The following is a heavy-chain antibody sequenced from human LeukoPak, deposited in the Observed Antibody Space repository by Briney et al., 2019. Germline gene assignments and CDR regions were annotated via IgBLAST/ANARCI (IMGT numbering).Heavy chain of an antibody. CDR1: GGSISSSSYY. Sequence: SETLPLTCTVSGGSISSSSYYWGWIRQPPGKGLEWIGSIYYSGSTYYNPSLKSRVTISVDTSKNQFSLKLSSVTAADTAVYYCARLAATKVDYWGQGTLVTVSS. V-gene: IGHV4-39*01. D-gene: IGHD6-25*01. J-gene: IGHJ4*02. CDR2: IYYSGST. CDR3: ARLAATKVDY.